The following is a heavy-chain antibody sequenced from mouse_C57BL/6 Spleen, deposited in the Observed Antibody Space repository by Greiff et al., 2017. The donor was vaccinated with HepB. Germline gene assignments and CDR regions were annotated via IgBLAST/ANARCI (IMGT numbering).Heavy chain of an antibody. CDR1: GYTFTSYW. D-gene: IGHD2-12*01. CDR2: IHPNSGST. Sequence: QVQLKQPGAELVKPGASVKLSCKASGYTFTSYWMHWVKQRPGQGLEWIGMIHPNSGSTNYNEKFKSKATLTVDKSSSTAYMQLSSLTSEDSAVYYCARPDYYSAWFAYWGQGTLVTVSA. CDR3: ARPDYYSAWFAY. J-gene: IGHJ3*01. V-gene: IGHV1-64*01.